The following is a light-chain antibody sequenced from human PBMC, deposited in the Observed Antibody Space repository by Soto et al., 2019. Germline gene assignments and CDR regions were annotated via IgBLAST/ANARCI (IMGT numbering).Light chain of an antibody. CDR1: QSISNY. V-gene: IGKV1-39*01. Sequence: DIPMTQSPSSLSASVGDRVTITCRASQSISNYLNWYQQKPGKAPKLLMYAASSLQSGVPSRFGGSGSGTDFTLTISSLQPEDFATYYYQQSYSTPRTFGQGTKVEIK. J-gene: IGKJ1*01. CDR3: QQSYSTPRT. CDR2: AAS.